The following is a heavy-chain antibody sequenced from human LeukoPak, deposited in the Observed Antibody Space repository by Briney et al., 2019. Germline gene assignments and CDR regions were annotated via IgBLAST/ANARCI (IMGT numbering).Heavy chain of an antibody. Sequence: SETLSLTCAVYGGSFSGYYWSWIRQPPGKGLEWIGSIYYSGSTYYNPSLKSRVTISVDTSKNQFSLKLSSVTAADTAVYYCARLPNLLYYYGSGSYARPPDYWGQGTLVTVSS. CDR2: IYYSGST. V-gene: IGHV4-34*01. J-gene: IGHJ4*02. CDR1: GGSFSGYY. D-gene: IGHD3-10*01. CDR3: ARLPNLLYYYGSGSYARPPDY.